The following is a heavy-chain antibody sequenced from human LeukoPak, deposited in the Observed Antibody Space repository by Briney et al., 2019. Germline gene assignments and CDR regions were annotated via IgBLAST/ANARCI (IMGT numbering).Heavy chain of an antibody. CDR1: GFTFSSYW. V-gene: IGHV3-7*01. J-gene: IGHJ4*02. CDR2: IKQDGSEK. CDR3: AREAAMDYFAY. D-gene: IGHD5-18*01. Sequence: GGSLRLSCAASGFTFSSYWMSWVRQAPGKGLEWVANIKQDGSEKYYVDSVKGRFTFSRDNAKNSLYLQMNSLRAEDTAVYYCAREAAMDYFAYWGQGTLVTVSS.